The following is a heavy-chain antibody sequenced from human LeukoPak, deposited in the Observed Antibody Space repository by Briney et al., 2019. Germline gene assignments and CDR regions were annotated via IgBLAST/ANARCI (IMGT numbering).Heavy chain of an antibody. CDR3: ARGRGAAAPKPPKH. CDR1: GGSFSGYY. J-gene: IGHJ1*01. Sequence: SETLSLTCAVYGGSFSGYYWSWIRHPPGKGLEWIGEINHSGSTNYNPSLKSRVTISVDTSKNQFSLKLSSVTAADTAVYYSARGRGAAAPKPPKHWGQGTPVTVSS. CDR2: INHSGST. D-gene: IGHD6-13*01. V-gene: IGHV4-34*01.